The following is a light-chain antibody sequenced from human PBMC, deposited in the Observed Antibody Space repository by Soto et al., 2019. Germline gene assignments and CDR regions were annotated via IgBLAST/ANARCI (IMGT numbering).Light chain of an antibody. CDR3: QQRSNWRLT. CDR2: DAS. Sequence: EIVLTQSPATLSLSPGERATLSCRASQSVSSYLAWYQQKPGQAPRLLMYDASNRATGIPARFSGSGSGTDFTLTISSLEPEEFAVYYCQQRSNWRLTFGGGTKVEIK. J-gene: IGKJ4*01. V-gene: IGKV3-11*01. CDR1: QSVSSY.